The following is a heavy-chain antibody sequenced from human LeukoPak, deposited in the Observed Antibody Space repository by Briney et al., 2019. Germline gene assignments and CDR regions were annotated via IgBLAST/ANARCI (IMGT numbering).Heavy chain of an antibody. D-gene: IGHD3-22*01. CDR2: ISDSGGST. Sequence: PGGSLRLSCAASGFTFSSYAMSWVRQAPGKGLEWVSAISDSGGSTYYADSVKGRFTISRDNSKNTLYLQMNSLRAEDTAVYYCAKDEVYYYDSSGYYYPHFDYWGQGTLVTVSS. V-gene: IGHV3-23*01. CDR3: AKDEVYYYDSSGYYYPHFDY. J-gene: IGHJ4*02. CDR1: GFTFSSYA.